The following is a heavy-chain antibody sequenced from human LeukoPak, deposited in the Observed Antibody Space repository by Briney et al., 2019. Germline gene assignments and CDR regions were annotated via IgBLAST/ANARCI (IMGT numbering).Heavy chain of an antibody. CDR1: GFTFSSYG. CDR2: ISYDGSNK. D-gene: IGHD3-10*01. CDR3: AKVRFGELLRGYFDY. V-gene: IGHV3-30*18. J-gene: IGHJ4*02. Sequence: PGGSLRLSYAAPGFTFSSYGMHWVRQAPGKGLEWVAVISYDGSNKYYADSVKGRFTISRDNSKNTLYLQMNSLRAEDTAVYYCAKVRFGELLRGYFDYWGQGTLVTVSS.